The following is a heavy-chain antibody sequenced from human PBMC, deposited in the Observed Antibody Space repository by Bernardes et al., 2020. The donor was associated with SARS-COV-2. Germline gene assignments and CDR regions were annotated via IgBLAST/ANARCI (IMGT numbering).Heavy chain of an antibody. J-gene: IGHJ3*02. Sequence: ASVKVSCMASGYTFTSYGISWVRQAPGQGLEWMGWISAYNGNTNYAQKLQGRVTMTTDTSTSTAYMELRSLRSDDTAVYYCARDSRFLEWLSPDDAFDIWGQGTMVTVSS. CDR1: GYTFTSYG. V-gene: IGHV1-18*04. D-gene: IGHD3-3*01. CDR2: ISAYNGNT. CDR3: ARDSRFLEWLSPDDAFDI.